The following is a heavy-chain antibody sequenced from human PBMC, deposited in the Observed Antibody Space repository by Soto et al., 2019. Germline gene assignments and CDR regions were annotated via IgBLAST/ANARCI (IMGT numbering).Heavy chain of an antibody. V-gene: IGHV3-7*05. CDR2: IKQDGSEK. J-gene: IGHJ3*02. Sequence: PGGSLRLSCAASGFTFSSYWRSWVRQAPGKGLEWVANIKQDGSEKYYVDSVKGRFTISRDNAKNSLYLQMNSLRAEDTAVYYCARPYYYDGSGPNGAFDIWGQGTMVTVSS. D-gene: IGHD3-22*01. CDR1: GFTFSSYW. CDR3: ARPYYYDGSGPNGAFDI.